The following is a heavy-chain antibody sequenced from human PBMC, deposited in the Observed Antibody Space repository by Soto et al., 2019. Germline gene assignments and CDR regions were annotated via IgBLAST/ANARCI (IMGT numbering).Heavy chain of an antibody. CDR3: ARDKITGLFDY. J-gene: IGHJ4*02. CDR1: GGSFSGYS. CDR2: INHSGST. D-gene: IGHD2-8*02. V-gene: IGHV4-34*01. Sequence: QVQLQQWGAGLLKPSETLSLTCAVYGGSFSGYSWTWIRQPPGTGLEWIGEINHSGSTNFNPSLKSRVTISVDTSKNQFSLKLTSVTPADTAVYYCARDKITGLFDYWGQGPLVTVSS.